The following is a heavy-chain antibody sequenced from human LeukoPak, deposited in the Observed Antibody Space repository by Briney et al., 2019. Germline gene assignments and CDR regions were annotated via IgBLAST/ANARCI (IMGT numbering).Heavy chain of an antibody. CDR2: ISNNGGYT. CDR3: AKQLGYCSDGSCYFPY. J-gene: IGHJ4*02. V-gene: IGHV3-23*01. D-gene: IGHD2-15*01. CDR1: GFTFSNYG. Sequence: GGSLRLSCAASGFTFSNYGMSWVRQAPGKGLEWVSAISNNGGYTYYADSVQGRFTISRDNSKSTLCLQMNSLRAEDTAVYYCAKQLGYCSDGSCYFPYWGQGTLVTVSS.